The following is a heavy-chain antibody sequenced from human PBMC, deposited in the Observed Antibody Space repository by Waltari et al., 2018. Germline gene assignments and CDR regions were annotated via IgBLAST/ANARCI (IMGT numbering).Heavy chain of an antibody. CDR2: LNQDGSAK. CDR1: VVTFTTFW. CDR3: ARGVSGDSGPADY. D-gene: IGHD4-17*01. Sequence: EVQLVESGGGLVQPGGSLRLSCVACVVTFTTFWMTGVRQAPGKGLEWVANLNQDGSAKFYVESVKGRFTISRDNAKNSLFLQMNSLRAEDTAVYYCARGVSGDSGPADYWGQGTLVTVSS. V-gene: IGHV3-7*01. J-gene: IGHJ4*02.